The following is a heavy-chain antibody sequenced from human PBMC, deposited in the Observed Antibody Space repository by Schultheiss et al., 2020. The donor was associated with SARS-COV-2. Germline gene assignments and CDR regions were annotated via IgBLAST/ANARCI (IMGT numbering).Heavy chain of an antibody. J-gene: IGHJ4*02. CDR1: GFTFSSYA. CDR3: AKDHRDGKRAAPSGYFDY. Sequence: GGSLRLSFAASGFTFSSYAMSWVRQAPGKELEWVSAISGSGGSTYYADSVKGRFTISRDNSKNTLYLQMNSLRAEDTAVYYCAKDHRDGKRAAPSGYFDYWGQGTLVTVSS. CDR2: ISGSGGST. D-gene: IGHD6-6*01. V-gene: IGHV3-23*01.